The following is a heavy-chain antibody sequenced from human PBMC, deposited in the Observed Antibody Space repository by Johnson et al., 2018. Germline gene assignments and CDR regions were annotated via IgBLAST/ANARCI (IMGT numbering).Heavy chain of an antibody. J-gene: IGHJ3*02. CDR1: GGSISSYY. CDR3: ARVSYDSSGYSPGAFDI. Sequence: QVQLVESGPGLVKPSETLSLTCTVSGGSISSYYWSWIRQPPGKGLEWIGYIYYSGSTNYNPSLKSRVTISVDTSKNQFSLKLSSVTAADTAVYYCARVSYDSSGYSPGAFDIWGQGTMVTVSS. V-gene: IGHV4-59*01. CDR2: IYYSGST. D-gene: IGHD3-22*01.